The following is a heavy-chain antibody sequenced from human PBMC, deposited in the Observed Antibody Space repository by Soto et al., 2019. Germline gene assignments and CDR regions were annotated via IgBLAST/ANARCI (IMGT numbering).Heavy chain of an antibody. Sequence: QVQLVQSGAEVKEPGASVKVSCKASGYTFTGYYMHWVRQAPGQGLEWMGWINPNSGGTNYAQKFQGRVTMTRDTSISTAYMELSRLRSDDTAVYYCARAALQLWFRGYYFDYWGQGTLVTVSS. CDR2: INPNSGGT. J-gene: IGHJ4*02. V-gene: IGHV1-2*02. CDR3: ARAALQLWFRGYYFDY. D-gene: IGHD5-18*01. CDR1: GYTFTGYY.